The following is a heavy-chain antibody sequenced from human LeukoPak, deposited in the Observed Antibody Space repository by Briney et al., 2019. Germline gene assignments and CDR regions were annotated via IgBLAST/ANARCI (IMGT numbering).Heavy chain of an antibody. CDR1: GFTFSNYE. CDR3: ATDQRYAFDY. J-gene: IGHJ4*02. Sequence: PGGSLRLSCVASGFTFSNYEMNWVRQAPGKGLEWVSYISGSGGAIYYADSVKGRFTMSRDDGKNTLYLHMNSLRDDDTAVYYCATDQRYAFDYWGQGILVTVSS. V-gene: IGHV3-48*02. D-gene: IGHD3-9*01. CDR2: ISGSGGAI.